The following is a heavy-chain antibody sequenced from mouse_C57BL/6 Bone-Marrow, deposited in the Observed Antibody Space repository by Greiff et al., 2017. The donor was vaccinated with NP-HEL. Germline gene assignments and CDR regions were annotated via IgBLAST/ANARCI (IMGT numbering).Heavy chain of an antibody. Sequence: VQGVESGAELARPGASVKLSCKASGYTFTSYGISWVKQRTGQGLEWIGEIYPRSGNTYYNEKFKGKATLTADKSSSTAYMELRSLTSEDSAVYFCAPYYDYDAWFAYWGQGTLVTVSA. V-gene: IGHV1-81*01. D-gene: IGHD2-4*01. CDR1: GYTFTSYG. CDR2: IYPRSGNT. CDR3: APYYDYDAWFAY. J-gene: IGHJ3*01.